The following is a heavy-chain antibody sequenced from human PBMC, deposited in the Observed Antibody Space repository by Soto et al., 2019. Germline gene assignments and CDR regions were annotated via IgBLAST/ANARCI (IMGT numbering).Heavy chain of an antibody. J-gene: IGHJ6*02. CDR2: IYYSGST. D-gene: IGHD3-10*01. Sequence: SETLSLTCTVSGGSISSGDYYWSWIRQPPGKGLEWIGYIYYSGSTNYSPSFQGHVTISADKSISTAYLQWSSLKASDTAMYYCARLTIWFGETHYYYYGMDVWGQGTTVTVSS. V-gene: IGHV4-30-4*01. CDR1: GGSISSGDYY. CDR3: ARLTIWFGETHYYYYGMDV.